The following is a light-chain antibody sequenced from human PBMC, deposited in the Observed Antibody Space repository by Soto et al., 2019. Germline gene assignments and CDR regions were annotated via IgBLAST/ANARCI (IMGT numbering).Light chain of an antibody. Sequence: QSALTQPPSASGSFGQSVTISCTGTSSDFGGYNYVSWHQQHPGKAPKLMIYEVSERPSGVPDRFSGSKSGNTASLTVSGLQADDEADYYCSSYSGTNYHYVFGTGTKVTVL. J-gene: IGLJ1*01. V-gene: IGLV2-8*01. CDR1: SSDFGGYNY. CDR3: SSYSGTNYHYV. CDR2: EVS.